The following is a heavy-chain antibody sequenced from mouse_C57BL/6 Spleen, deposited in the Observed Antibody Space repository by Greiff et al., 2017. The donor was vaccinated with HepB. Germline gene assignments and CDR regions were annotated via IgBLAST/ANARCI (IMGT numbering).Heavy chain of an antibody. CDR1: GYSITSGYY. CDR2: ISYDGSN. Sequence: EVKLLESGPGLVKPSQSLSLTCSVTGYSITSGYYWNWIRQFPGNKLEWMGYISYDGSNNYNPSLKNRISITRDTSKNRFFLKLNSVTTEDTATYYCARERNYYGSRAPWFAYWGQGTLVTVSA. D-gene: IGHD1-1*01. J-gene: IGHJ3*01. CDR3: ARERNYYGSRAPWFAY. V-gene: IGHV3-6*01.